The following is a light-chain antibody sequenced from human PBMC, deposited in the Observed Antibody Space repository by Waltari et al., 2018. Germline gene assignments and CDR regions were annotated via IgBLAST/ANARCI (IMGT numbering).Light chain of an antibody. Sequence: QSALTQPASVAGSPGQSITLPCTGTSSDVGAYNYVSWYQQHPGKAPKLMISDVSDRAAGVSDRFSGSKSGNTAFLTISGLQAEDEADYFCMSDTSSSSGIFGGGTKLTVL. J-gene: IGLJ2*01. CDR1: SSDVGAYNY. V-gene: IGLV2-14*03. CDR3: MSDTSSSSGI. CDR2: DVS.